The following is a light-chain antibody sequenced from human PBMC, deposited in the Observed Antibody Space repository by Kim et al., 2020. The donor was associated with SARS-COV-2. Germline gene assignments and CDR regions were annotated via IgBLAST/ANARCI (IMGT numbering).Light chain of an antibody. CDR3: QSYDSSLSAWV. V-gene: IGLV1-40*01. Sequence: QPVLTQPPSVSGAPGQRVTISCTGNSSNIGAGFDVHWYQQFPGRAPRLLIYGNTNRPSGVPDRFSGSRSVTSASLAITGLQADDEADYHCQSYDSSLSAWVFGGGTKVTVL. CDR2: GNT. J-gene: IGLJ3*02. CDR1: SSNIGAGFD.